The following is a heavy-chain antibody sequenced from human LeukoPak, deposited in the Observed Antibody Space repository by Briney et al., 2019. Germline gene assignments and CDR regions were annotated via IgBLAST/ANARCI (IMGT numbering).Heavy chain of an antibody. D-gene: IGHD6-13*01. CDR3: AKDPEALIAAAGPFDY. CDR1: GFTLSTYA. CDR2: MSGSFGST. Sequence: GSLRLSCAASGFTLSTYAMSWVRQAPGKGREWVSAMSGSFGSTYYADSVKFRVTISRDNSKNTLYLRMNSLRAEDTAVYYCAKDPEALIAAAGPFDYWGQGTLVTVSS. V-gene: IGHV3-23*01. J-gene: IGHJ4*02.